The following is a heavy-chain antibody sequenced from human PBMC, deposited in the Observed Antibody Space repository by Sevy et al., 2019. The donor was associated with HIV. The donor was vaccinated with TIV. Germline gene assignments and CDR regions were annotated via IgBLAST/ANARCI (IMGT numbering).Heavy chain of an antibody. D-gene: IGHD2-21*02. CDR2: INHSGST. V-gene: IGHV4-34*01. CDR1: GGSFSGYY. CDR3: ARVDKAVVTPYYYYGMDV. J-gene: IGHJ6*02. Sequence: SENLSLTCAVYGGSFSGYYWSWIRQPPGKGLEWIGEINHSGSTNYNPSLKNRVTISVDTSKNQFSLKLSSVTAADTAVYYCARVDKAVVTPYYYYGMDVWGQGTTVTVSS.